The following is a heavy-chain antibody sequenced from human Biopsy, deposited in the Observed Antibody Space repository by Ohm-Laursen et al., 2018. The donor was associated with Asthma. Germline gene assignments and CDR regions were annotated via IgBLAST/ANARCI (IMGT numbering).Heavy chain of an antibody. D-gene: IGHD6-13*01. V-gene: IGHV4-39*01. CDR1: SGSGGYMRSGNYY. Sequence: SETLSLTCSLSSGSGGYMRSGNYYWGWIRQPPGKGLEWIGSIYYSGTTYYNPSLEIQVTVSENTSKNQFSLNHTSVAAADTAVYYCVRGSSSWHHGPFHYYYGLDVWGQGTTATVSS. J-gene: IGHJ6*02. CDR2: IYYSGTT. CDR3: VRGSSSWHHGPFHYYYGLDV.